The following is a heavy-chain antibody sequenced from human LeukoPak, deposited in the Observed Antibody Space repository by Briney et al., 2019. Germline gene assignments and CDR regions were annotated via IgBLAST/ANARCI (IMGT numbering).Heavy chain of an antibody. J-gene: IGHJ5*02. CDR1: GFTFTDYY. CDR3: ARGAGPLFDP. CDR2: IGDSGSPI. V-gene: IGHV3-11*01. Sequence: GGSLRLSCAASGFTFTDYYMSWIRQAPGKGLEWISYIGDSGSPIYYADSVKGRFTISWDNAKNSLYLQMNNLRAEDTAVYYCARGAGPLFDPWGQGTLVTVSS.